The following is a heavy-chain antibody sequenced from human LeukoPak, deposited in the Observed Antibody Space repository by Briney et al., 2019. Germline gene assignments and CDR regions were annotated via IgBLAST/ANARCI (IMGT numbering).Heavy chain of an antibody. D-gene: IGHD1-26*01. J-gene: IGHJ4*02. CDR2: INPNSGGT. CDR1: GYTFTGYY. V-gene: IGHV1-2*02. CDR3: ARAPPRRELLGY. Sequence: ASVKVSCKASGYTFTGYYMHWVRQAPGQGLEWMGWINPNSGGTNYAQKFQGRVTITRDTSASTAYMELSSLRSEDTAVYYCARAPPRRELLGYWGQGTLVTVSS.